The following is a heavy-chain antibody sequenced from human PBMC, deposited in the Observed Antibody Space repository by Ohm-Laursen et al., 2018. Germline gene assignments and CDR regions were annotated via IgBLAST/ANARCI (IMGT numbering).Heavy chain of an antibody. Sequence: GSLRLSCTASGFTFSSYAMSWVRQAPGKGLEWVSAISGSGGSTYYADSVKGRFTISRDNSKNTLYLQMNSLRAEDTAVYYCAKASGEDWNYVQYFDYWGQGTLVTVSS. J-gene: IGHJ4*02. D-gene: IGHD1-7*01. V-gene: IGHV3-23*01. CDR2: ISGSGGST. CDR1: GFTFSSYA. CDR3: AKASGEDWNYVQYFDY.